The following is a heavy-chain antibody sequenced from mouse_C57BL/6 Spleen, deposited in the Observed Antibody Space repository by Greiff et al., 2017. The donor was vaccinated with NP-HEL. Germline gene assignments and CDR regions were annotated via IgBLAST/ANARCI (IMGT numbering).Heavy chain of an antibody. D-gene: IGHD2-5*01. CDR1: GYTFTSYW. V-gene: IGHV1-50*01. Sequence: VQLQQPGAELVKPGASVKLSCKASGYTFTSYWMQWVKQRPGQGLEWIGEIDPSDSYTNYNQKFKGKATLTVDTSSSTAYMQLSSLTSEDSAVYYCARYSNPYYYAMDYWGQGTSVTVSS. CDR3: ARYSNPYYYAMDY. J-gene: IGHJ4*01. CDR2: IDPSDSYT.